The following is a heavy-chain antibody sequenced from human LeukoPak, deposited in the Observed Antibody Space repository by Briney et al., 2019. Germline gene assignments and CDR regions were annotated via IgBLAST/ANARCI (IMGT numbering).Heavy chain of an antibody. V-gene: IGHV3-21*01. CDR3: ARDVWCEVGSTICPH. CDR1: GFTFSSYS. CDR2: ISSSSSYI. Sequence: GGSLRLSCAASGFTFSSYSMTWVRQAPGGGLEWVSSISSSSSYIYYADSVKGRFTISRDNAKNSLYLQMNSLRAEDTAVYYCARDVWCEVGSTICPHWGQGTLVTVSS. J-gene: IGHJ4*02. D-gene: IGHD2-2*01.